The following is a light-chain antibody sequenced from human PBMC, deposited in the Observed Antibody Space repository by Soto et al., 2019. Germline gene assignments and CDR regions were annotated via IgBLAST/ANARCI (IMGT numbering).Light chain of an antibody. CDR3: HQRNNWPLP. CDR2: EAL. Sequence: EIVLTQAPVSLSLSPGEIATLSCSASQIVPSKYLAWSQQNPGQAPRLLIYEALNRATGIPARFSGSGSGTNFPPTISSLEPEDFAVYYCHQRNNWPLPFGGGTKVDI. V-gene: IGKV3-11*01. CDR1: QIVPSKY. J-gene: IGKJ4*02.